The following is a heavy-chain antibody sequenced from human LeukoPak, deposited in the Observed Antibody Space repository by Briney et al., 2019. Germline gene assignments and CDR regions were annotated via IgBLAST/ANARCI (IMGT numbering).Heavy chain of an antibody. D-gene: IGHD6-13*01. J-gene: IGHJ6*02. CDR2: IKEDGSEE. Sequence: GGSLRLSCTASGFTFSTYWMSWVRQTPEKGLEWVANIKEDGSEEVYVDSVKGRFTISRDNAKSSLYLQMNSLRAEDTAVYYCARDPYSRSWSYGMDVWGQGTTVTVSS. CDR3: ARDPYSRSWSYGMDV. CDR1: GFTFSTYW. V-gene: IGHV3-7*05.